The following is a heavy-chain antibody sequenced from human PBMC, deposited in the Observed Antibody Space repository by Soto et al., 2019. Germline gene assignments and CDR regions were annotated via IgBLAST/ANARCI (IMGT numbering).Heavy chain of an antibody. V-gene: IGHV1-2*04. CDR1: GYTFIGYY. CDR3: ARVGGGLASLGYYGMDV. CDR2: INPNSGGT. D-gene: IGHD3-10*01. J-gene: IGHJ6*02. Sequence: QVQLVQSGAEVKKTGASVKVSCKASGYTFIGYYIHWVRQAPGQGREWMGWINPNSGGTNYAQRFQGWVTMTRDRSLRTAYMEMSMLKSDGPAVYYCARVGGGLASLGYYGMDVWGQGTTVTVSS.